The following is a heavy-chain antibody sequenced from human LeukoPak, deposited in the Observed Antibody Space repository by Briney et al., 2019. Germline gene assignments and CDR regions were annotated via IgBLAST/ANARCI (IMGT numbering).Heavy chain of an antibody. CDR3: ARGRGPRAAFDI. CDR1: GGSISSYY. V-gene: IGHV4-59*12. J-gene: IGHJ3*02. CDR2: IHYSGST. Sequence: SETLSLTCTVSGGSISSYYWSWIRQPPGKGLELIGYIHYSGSTYYNPSLKSRVTISVDTSKNQFSLKLSSVTAADTAVYYCARGRGPRAAFDIWGQGTMVTVSS.